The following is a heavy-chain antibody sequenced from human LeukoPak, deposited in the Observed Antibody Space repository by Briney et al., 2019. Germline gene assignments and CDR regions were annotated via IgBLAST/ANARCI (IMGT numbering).Heavy chain of an antibody. J-gene: IGHJ3*02. CDR1: GFTFSRFG. CDR3: ARDRKNEWLLRYDAFDI. D-gene: IGHD3-22*01. Sequence: GGSLRLSCAASGFTFSRFGMHWVRQAPGKGLEWVAVIWYDGRNKYYADSVKGRFTISRDNSKNTLFLQMHSLRAEDTAVYYCARDRKNEWLLRYDAFDIWGQGTMVTVSS. V-gene: IGHV3-33*01. CDR2: IWYDGRNK.